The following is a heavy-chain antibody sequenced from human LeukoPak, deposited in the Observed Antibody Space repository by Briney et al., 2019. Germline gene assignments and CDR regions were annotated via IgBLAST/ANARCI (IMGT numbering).Heavy chain of an antibody. V-gene: IGHV4-34*01. CDR3: ARGRGKQWLVRRYFDY. Sequence: SETLSLTCAVYGGSFSGYYWSWIRQPPGKGLEWIGEINHSGSTNYNPSLKSRVTISVDTSKNQFSLKLSSVTAADTAVYYCARGRGKQWLVRRYFDYWGQGTLVIVSS. J-gene: IGHJ4*02. CDR2: INHSGST. CDR1: GGSFSGYY. D-gene: IGHD6-19*01.